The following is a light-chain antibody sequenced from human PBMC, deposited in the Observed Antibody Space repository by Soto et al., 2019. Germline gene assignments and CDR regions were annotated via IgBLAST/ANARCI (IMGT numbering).Light chain of an antibody. CDR1: QSVYNNY. CDR3: QQYGTSHLIT. J-gene: IGKJ3*01. Sequence: EIELTQSPGTLSLSPGERATLSCRASQSVYNNYLAWYQQKPGQAPRLLISGASSRATGMPDRFSGSGSGTDLTPTITSLEPEDFAVYYCQQYGTSHLITFGPGTTVDL. V-gene: IGKV3-20*01. CDR2: GAS.